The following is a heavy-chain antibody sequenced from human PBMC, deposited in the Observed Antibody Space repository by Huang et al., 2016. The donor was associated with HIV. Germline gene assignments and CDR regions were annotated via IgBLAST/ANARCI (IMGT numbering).Heavy chain of an antibody. CDR1: GGSISSHY. D-gene: IGHD2-15*01. J-gene: IGHJ4*01. CDR3: ARDRRHCSGGSCYYSDY. V-gene: IGHV4-59*11. CDR2: IDYSGVS. Sequence: QVQLQESGPGLVKPSETLSLTCSVSGGSISSHYWSWIRQPPGKGLEWIGSIDYSGVSNYSPSLKSRVFISVDTSRNQFALKLSSVTAADTAVYYCARDRRHCSGGSCYYSDYWGHGTLVTVSS.